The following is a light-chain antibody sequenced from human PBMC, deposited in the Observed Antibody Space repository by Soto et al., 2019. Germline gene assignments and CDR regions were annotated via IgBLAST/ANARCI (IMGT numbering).Light chain of an antibody. CDR1: TGAVTSGHY. Sequence: QAVVTQEPSLTVSPGGTVTLTCGSSTGAVTSGHYPYWFQQKPGQAPRTLIYDIRSKHSWTPARFSGSLLGGKAALTLSGAQPEDEAEYYCLLSYSGAWVFGGGTKLTVL. J-gene: IGLJ3*02. CDR3: LLSYSGAWV. CDR2: DIR. V-gene: IGLV7-46*01.